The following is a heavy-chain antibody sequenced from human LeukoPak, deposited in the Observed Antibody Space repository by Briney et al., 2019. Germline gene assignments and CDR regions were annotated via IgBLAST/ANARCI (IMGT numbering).Heavy chain of an antibody. D-gene: IGHD3-22*01. CDR3: AREFAHYYDSSGYQPFDY. J-gene: IGHJ4*02. V-gene: IGHV1-2*06. CDR1: GYTFTGYY. Sequence: ASVKVSCKASGYTFTGYYMHWVRQAPGQGLEWMGRINPNSGGTNYAQTFQGRVTMTRDTSLSTAYMELSRLRSEDTAVYYCAREFAHYYDSSGYQPFDYWGQGTLVTVSS. CDR2: INPNSGGT.